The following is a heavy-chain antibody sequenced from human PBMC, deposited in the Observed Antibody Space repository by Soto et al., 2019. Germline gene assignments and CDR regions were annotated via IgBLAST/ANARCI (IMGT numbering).Heavy chain of an antibody. CDR2: IYYSGST. CDR3: ARGSLAARPSY. CDR1: GGSISSGDYY. V-gene: IGHV4-61*08. D-gene: IGHD6-6*01. J-gene: IGHJ4*02. Sequence: SETLSLTCTVSGGSISSGDYYWNWIRQHPGKGLEWIGYIYYSGSTNYNPSLKSRVTISVDTSKNQFSLKLSSVTAADTAVYYCARGSLAARPSYWGQGTLVTVSS.